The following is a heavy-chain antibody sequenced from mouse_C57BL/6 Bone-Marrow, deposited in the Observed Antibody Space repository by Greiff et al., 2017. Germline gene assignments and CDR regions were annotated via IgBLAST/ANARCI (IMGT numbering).Heavy chain of an antibody. J-gene: IGHJ4*01. CDR3: ARRLSYAMDY. CDR1: GYTFPNYW. V-gene: IGHV1-63*01. D-gene: IGHD1-1*02. CDR2: IYPGGGYT. Sequence: QVQLKQSGAELVRPGTSVKMSCKASGYTFPNYWIGWAKQRPGHGLEWIGDIYPGGGYTNYNEKFKGKATLTADKSSSTAYMQFSSLTSEDSAIYYCARRLSYAMDYWGQGTSVTVSS.